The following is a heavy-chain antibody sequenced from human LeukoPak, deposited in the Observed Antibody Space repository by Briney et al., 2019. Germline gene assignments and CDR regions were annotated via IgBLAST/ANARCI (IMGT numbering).Heavy chain of an antibody. J-gene: IGHJ6*02. Sequence: GGSLRLSCAASGFTFSSYAMHWVRQAPGKGLEWVAVISYDGSNKYYADSVKGRFTISRDNSKNTLYLQMNSLRAEDTAVYYCARDPPGDYDSSGYDPHYYYYGMDVWGQGTTVTVSS. D-gene: IGHD3-22*01. CDR3: ARDPPGDYDSSGYDPHYYYYGMDV. CDR1: GFTFSSYA. V-gene: IGHV3-30-3*01. CDR2: ISYDGSNK.